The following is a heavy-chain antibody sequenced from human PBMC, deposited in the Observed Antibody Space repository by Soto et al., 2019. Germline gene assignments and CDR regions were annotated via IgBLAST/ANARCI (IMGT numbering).Heavy chain of an antibody. CDR2: ISSSSSYI. CDR1: GFTFSSYS. Sequence: GGSLRLSCAASGFTFSSYSMNWVRQAPGKGLEWVSSISSSSSYIYYADSVKGRFTISRDNAKNSLYLQMNSLRAEDTAVYYCARDTRHSGSFDYWGQGTLVTVSS. J-gene: IGHJ4*02. D-gene: IGHD5-12*01. V-gene: IGHV3-21*01. CDR3: ARDTRHSGSFDY.